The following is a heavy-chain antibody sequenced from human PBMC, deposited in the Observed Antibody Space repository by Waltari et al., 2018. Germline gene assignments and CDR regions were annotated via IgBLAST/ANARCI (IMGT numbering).Heavy chain of an antibody. CDR1: GDSISSSSYY. J-gene: IGHJ4*02. V-gene: IGHV4-39*07. D-gene: IGHD3-22*01. Sequence: QLQLQESGPGLVKPSETLSLTCTVSGDSISSSSYYWGWIRQPPGKGLEWIASIYYSGGKYYNPSLRSRLTISLETSKNQFSLKVSSVTAADTAVYYCAREEIYYDTSGYYFDYWGQGTLVTVSS. CDR2: IYYSGGK. CDR3: AREEIYYDTSGYYFDY.